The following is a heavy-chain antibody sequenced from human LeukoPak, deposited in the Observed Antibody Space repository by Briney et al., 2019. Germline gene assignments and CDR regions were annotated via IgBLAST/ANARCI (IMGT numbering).Heavy chain of an antibody. CDR1: GFTFDDYA. V-gene: IGHV3-9*01. Sequence: PGGSLRLSCAASGFTFDDYAMHWVRQAPGKGLEWVSGISWNSGSIGYADSVKGRFTISRDNAKNSLYLQMNSLRAEDTALYYCAKGGAAGTGYYYYYYMDVWGKGTTVTVSS. CDR2: ISWNSGSI. J-gene: IGHJ6*03. CDR3: AKGGAAGTGYYYYYYMDV. D-gene: IGHD6-13*01.